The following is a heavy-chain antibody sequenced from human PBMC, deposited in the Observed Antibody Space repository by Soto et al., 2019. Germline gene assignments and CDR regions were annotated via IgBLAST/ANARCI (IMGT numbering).Heavy chain of an antibody. Sequence: ASVKVSCKASGYTFTSYGISWVRQAPGQGLEWMGWISAYNGNTNYAQKLQGRVTMTTDTSTSTAYMELRSLRSDDTAVYYCAGGWRLWFGERADYYGMDVWVQGTTVTVSS. V-gene: IGHV1-18*04. J-gene: IGHJ6*02. CDR2: ISAYNGNT. CDR1: GYTFTSYG. CDR3: AGGWRLWFGERADYYGMDV. D-gene: IGHD3-10*01.